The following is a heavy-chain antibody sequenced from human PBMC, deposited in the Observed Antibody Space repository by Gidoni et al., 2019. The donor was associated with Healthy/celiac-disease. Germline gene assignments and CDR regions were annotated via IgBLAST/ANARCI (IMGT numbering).Heavy chain of an antibody. CDR2: INPNSGGT. J-gene: IGHJ6*02. CDR1: GYTFTGYY. Sequence: QVQLVQSGPEVKKPGASVKVSCKASGYTFTGYYMHWVRQAPGQGLEWMGWINPNSGGTNYAQKFQGRVTMTRDTSISTAYMELSRLRSDDTAVYYCARDGPDPTRYCSSTSCYTDYYYGMDVWGQGTTVTVSS. V-gene: IGHV1-2*02. CDR3: ARDGPDPTRYCSSTSCYTDYYYGMDV. D-gene: IGHD2-2*02.